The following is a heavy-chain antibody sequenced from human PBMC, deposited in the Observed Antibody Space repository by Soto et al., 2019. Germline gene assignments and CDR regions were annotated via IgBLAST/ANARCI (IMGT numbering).Heavy chain of an antibody. CDR2: ISSNGGST. Sequence: GGSLRLSCAASGFTFSSYAMHWVRQAPGKGLEYVSAISSNGGSTYYANSVKGRFTISRDNSKNTLYLQMGSLRAEDMAVYYCARDLYGDYYFDYWGQGTLVTVSS. D-gene: IGHD4-17*01. CDR1: GFTFSSYA. J-gene: IGHJ4*02. V-gene: IGHV3-64*01. CDR3: ARDLYGDYYFDY.